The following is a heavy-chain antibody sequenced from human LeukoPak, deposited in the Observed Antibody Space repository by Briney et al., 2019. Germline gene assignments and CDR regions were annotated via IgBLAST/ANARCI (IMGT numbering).Heavy chain of an antibody. CDR3: ARDQDEHGDYEGYFQH. V-gene: IGHV3-21*01. CDR2: ISSSSSYI. CDR1: GFTFSSYS. J-gene: IGHJ1*01. Sequence: PGGSLRLSCAASGFTFSSYSMNWVRRAPGKGLEWVSSISSSSSYIYYADSVKGRFTISRDNAKNSLYLQMNSLRAEDTAVYYCARDQDEHGDYEGYFQHWGQGTLVTVSS. D-gene: IGHD4-17*01.